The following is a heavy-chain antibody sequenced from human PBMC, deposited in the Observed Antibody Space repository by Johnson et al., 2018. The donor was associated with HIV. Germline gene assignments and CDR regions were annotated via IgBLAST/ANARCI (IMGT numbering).Heavy chain of an antibody. Sequence: VQLVESGGGLVQPGGSLKLSCAASGFTFSASGMHWVRQASGKGLEWVGHIRSKANNYATAYAAPVKGRFTIFRDDSKNTAYLQMNSLKTEDTAVYYCAKGQWLDALDIWGQVTTVTVSS. V-gene: IGHV3-73*01. CDR2: IRSKANNYAT. J-gene: IGHJ3*02. CDR3: AKGQWLDALDI. D-gene: IGHD6-19*01. CDR1: GFTFSASG.